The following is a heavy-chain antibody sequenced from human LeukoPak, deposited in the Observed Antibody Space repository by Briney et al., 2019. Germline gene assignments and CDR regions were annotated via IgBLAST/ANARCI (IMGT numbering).Heavy chain of an antibody. V-gene: IGHV4-4*02. CDR2: IYHSGST. Sequence: SETLSLTCAVSGGSIINSNWWSWVRQPPGKGLEWIGEIYHSGSTNYNPSLKSRVTISVDKFKNQFSLKLSSVTAADTAVYYCARDLEGAAPFDYWGQGTLVTVSS. CDR1: GGSIINSNW. J-gene: IGHJ4*02. D-gene: IGHD2-15*01. CDR3: ARDLEGAAPFDY.